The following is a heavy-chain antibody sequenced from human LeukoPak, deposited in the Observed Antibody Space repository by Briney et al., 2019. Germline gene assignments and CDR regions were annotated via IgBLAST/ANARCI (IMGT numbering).Heavy chain of an antibody. Sequence: GGSLRLSCAASGFSFTSYGMHWVRQAPGKGLEWVALITYDGYYKYYSDSVKGRFTISSDTSKNTLYLQMNSLRAEDTAVYYCARDLSPVVRASPMGYWGQGTLVTVSS. D-gene: IGHD3-10*01. CDR2: ITYDGYYK. J-gene: IGHJ4*02. CDR1: GFSFTSYG. V-gene: IGHV3-30*03. CDR3: ARDLSPVVRASPMGY.